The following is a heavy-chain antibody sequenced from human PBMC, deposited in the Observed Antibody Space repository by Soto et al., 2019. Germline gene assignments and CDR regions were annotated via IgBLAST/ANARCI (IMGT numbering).Heavy chain of an antibody. CDR1: GLSFTSYS. V-gene: IGHV3-21*01. J-gene: IGHJ6*02. Sequence: PGGALRRSFAASGLSFTSYSMNWGRQSPGKGLEWVSSISSSSSYIYYADSVKGRFTISRDNAKNSLHLQMNSLRAEDTAVYYCARVKQLVDHYYYYGMDVWGQGTTVTVSS. CDR2: ISSSSSYI. D-gene: IGHD6-6*01. CDR3: ARVKQLVDHYYYYGMDV.